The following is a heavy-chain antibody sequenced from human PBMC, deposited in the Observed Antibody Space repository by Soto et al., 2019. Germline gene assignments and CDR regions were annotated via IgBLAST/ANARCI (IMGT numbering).Heavy chain of an antibody. CDR2: IYWDDDK. D-gene: IGHD4-17*01. J-gene: IGHJ6*02. V-gene: IGHV2-5*02. CDR3: AHSTHSLYDYGDYGPPPHYYYGMDV. Sequence: QITLKESGPTLVKPTQTLTLTCTFSGFSLSTSGVGVGWIRQPPGKALEWLALIYWDDDKRYSPSLKSRLTITKDTSKNQVVLTMTNMDPVDTATYYCAHSTHSLYDYGDYGPPPHYYYGMDVWGQGTTVTVSS. CDR1: GFSLSTSGVG.